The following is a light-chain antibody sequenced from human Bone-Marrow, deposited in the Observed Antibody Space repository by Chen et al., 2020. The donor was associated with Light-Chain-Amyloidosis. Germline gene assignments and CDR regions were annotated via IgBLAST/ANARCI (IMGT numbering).Light chain of an antibody. CDR2: EDD. V-gene: IGLV6-57*01. CDR3: QSYQGSSQGV. J-gene: IGLJ3*02. Sequence: NFMLTQPHSVSESLGKTVIVSCTRSSGSIATNYVQWYQQRPGSSPTTVIYEDDQRPSGVPDRFSGSIDRSSNSASLTISGLKTEDEADYYCQSYQGSSQGVFGGGTKLTVL. CDR1: SGSIATNY.